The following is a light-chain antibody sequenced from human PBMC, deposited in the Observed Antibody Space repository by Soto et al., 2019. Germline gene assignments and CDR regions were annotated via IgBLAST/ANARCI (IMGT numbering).Light chain of an antibody. CDR2: KAS. J-gene: IGKJ1*01. V-gene: IGKV1-5*03. Sequence: DIQMTQSPSTLSASVGDRVTITCRASQSISSWLAWYQQKPGKAPKLLIYKASSLESGLPSRFSGSGSGTEFTLTTSSLQPDDFATYYCQQYNSYPWTYGQGTKVEIK. CDR1: QSISSW. CDR3: QQYNSYPWT.